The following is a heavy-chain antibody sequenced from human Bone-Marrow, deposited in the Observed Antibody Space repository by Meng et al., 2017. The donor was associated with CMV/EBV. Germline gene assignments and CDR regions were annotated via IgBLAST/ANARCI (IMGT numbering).Heavy chain of an antibody. CDR3: AREQWFIHYFEK. V-gene: IGHV4-59*11. CDR2: VQDTGNT. Sequence: SETLSLTCTVSGASINDHYLTWIRQPPGKGLEWIGYVQDTGNTNYNPSLKSRVTMSVDTSKNQFSLMLRFVTAADTAVYFCAREQWFIHYFEKWGQGRLVTVSS. D-gene: IGHD3-22*01. J-gene: IGHJ4*02. CDR1: GASINDHY.